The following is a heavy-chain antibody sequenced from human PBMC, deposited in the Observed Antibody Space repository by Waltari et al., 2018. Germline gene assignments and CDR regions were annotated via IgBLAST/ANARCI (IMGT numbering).Heavy chain of an antibody. CDR3: ARDNYYGSGRNWGYYYYGMDV. D-gene: IGHD3-10*01. CDR1: GGSISSYY. V-gene: IGHV4-59*01. CDR2: IYYSGST. J-gene: IGHJ6*02. Sequence: QVQLQESGPGLVKPSETLSLTCTVSGGSISSYYWSWIRQPPGKGLEWIGYIYYSGSTNYNPSRKSRVTISVDTSKNQFSLKLSSVTAADTAVYYCARDNYYGSGRNWGYYYYGMDVWGQGTTVTVSS.